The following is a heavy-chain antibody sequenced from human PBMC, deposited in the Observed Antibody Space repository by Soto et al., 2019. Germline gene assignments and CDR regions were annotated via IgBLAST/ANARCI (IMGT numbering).Heavy chain of an antibody. CDR3: ARAGTTMVRGVISGWFDP. CDR2: IYYSGST. J-gene: IGHJ5*02. Sequence: SETLSLTCTVSGGSISSYYWSWIRQPPGKGLEWIGYIYYSGSTNYNPSLKSRVTISVDTSKNQFSLKLSSVTAADTAVYYCARAGTTMVRGVISGWFDPWGQGTLVTVST. V-gene: IGHV4-59*01. D-gene: IGHD3-10*01. CDR1: GGSISSYY.